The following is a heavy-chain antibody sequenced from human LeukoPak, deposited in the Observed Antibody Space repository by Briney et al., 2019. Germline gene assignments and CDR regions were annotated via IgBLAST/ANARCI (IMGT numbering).Heavy chain of an antibody. D-gene: IGHD6-6*01. J-gene: IGHJ3*02. CDR3: ARRLDDAFDI. CDR2: IYPGDSDT. V-gene: IGHV5-51*01. CDR1: GYSFTSYW. Sequence: GESLKISCKGSGYSFTSYWIGWVRPMPGKGLELMGIIYPGDSDTRYSPSFQGQVTISADKSNSTAYLQWSSLKASDTATYYCARRLDDAFDIWGQGTMVTVSS.